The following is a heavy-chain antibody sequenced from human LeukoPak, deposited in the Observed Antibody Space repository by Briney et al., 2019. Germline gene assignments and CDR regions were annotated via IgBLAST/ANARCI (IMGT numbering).Heavy chain of an antibody. CDR3: AKGTRITIFGVVILNWFDP. CDR1: GFTFSSYA. V-gene: IGHV3-23*01. Sequence: GGSLRLSCTASGFTFSSYAMSWVRQAPGKGLEWVSAISGSGGSTYYADSVKGRFTISRDNSKNTLYLQMNSLRAEDTAVYYCAKGTRITIFGVVILNWFDPWGQGTLVTVSS. CDR2: ISGSGGST. J-gene: IGHJ5*02. D-gene: IGHD3-3*01.